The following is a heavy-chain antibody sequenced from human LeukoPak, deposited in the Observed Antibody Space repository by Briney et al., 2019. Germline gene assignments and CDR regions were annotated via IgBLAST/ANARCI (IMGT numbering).Heavy chain of an antibody. J-gene: IGHJ4*02. Sequence: ASVKVSCKASGYTFTGYYMHWVRQAPGQGLEWMGWINPNSGGTNYAQKFQGRVTMTRDTSISTAYMELSRLRSDDTAVYYCARADGLLTTAMVTYFGYWGQGTLVTVSS. V-gene: IGHV1-2*02. CDR3: ARADGLLTTAMVTYFGY. CDR1: GYTFTGYY. D-gene: IGHD5-18*01. CDR2: INPNSGGT.